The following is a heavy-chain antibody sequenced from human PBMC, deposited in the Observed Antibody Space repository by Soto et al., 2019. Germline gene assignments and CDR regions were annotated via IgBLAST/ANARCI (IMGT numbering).Heavy chain of an antibody. CDR2: INSGGSA. V-gene: IGHV4-39*07. Sequence: SETLSLTCTVSGGSIRSSDYYWGWIRQPPGEGLEWIGNINSGGSAYYYPSLRNRVTISVDTSKNQFSLKLTSVTAADTAVYYCARARATIAAAAIFDCWGQGTLVTVSS. J-gene: IGHJ4*02. CDR3: ARARATIAAAAIFDC. CDR1: GGSIRSSDYY. D-gene: IGHD6-13*01.